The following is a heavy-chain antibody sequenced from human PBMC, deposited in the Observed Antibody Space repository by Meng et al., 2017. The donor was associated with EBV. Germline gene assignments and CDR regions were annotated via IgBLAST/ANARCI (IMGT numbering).Heavy chain of an antibody. CDR3: ARGVEENGSHYPFDS. V-gene: IGHV7-4-1*02. CDR1: VYTFRNYD. J-gene: IGHJ4*02. CDR2: INTYSGKA. D-gene: IGHD1-1*01. Sequence: QLQLVQFRSEWKRSGASVKVSCKASVYTFRNYDINWMRQVPGQGLELMGWINTYSGKATFAQGFTGRFVFSLDTPVTTAHLQISGLKTEDSAVYYCARGVEENGSHYPFDSWGQGTLVTVSS.